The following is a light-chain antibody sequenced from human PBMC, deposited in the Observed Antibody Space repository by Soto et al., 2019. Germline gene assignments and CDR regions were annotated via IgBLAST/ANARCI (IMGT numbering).Light chain of an antibody. CDR3: HHFNTWPPKA. CDR2: GAS. Sequence: DMVMTQSPATLSVSPGERATLSCRASQSVSSSLAWYQQKPGRSPRLLIYGASTRAIGIPARFSGSGSGTEFTLTISGLQSEDVAVYYCHHFNTWPPKAFGQGTKVDIK. CDR1: QSVSSS. V-gene: IGKV3-15*01. J-gene: IGKJ1*01.